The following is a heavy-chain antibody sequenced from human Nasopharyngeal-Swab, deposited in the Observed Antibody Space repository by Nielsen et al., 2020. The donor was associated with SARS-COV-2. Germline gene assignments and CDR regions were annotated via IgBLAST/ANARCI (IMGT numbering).Heavy chain of an antibody. D-gene: IGHD5-24*01. CDR3: ARVSSSRWLEYYFDY. Sequence: ASVKVSCNASGSTFTCYAIQWLRQATGQRLEWMGWIIPGDGSPRYSQKFQGRSTITTDASATTAYMELSSLRSEATAVYYCARVSSSRWLEYYFDYWGQGTLVTVSS. CDR2: IIPGDGSP. V-gene: IGHV1-3*01. CDR1: GSTFTCYA. J-gene: IGHJ4*02.